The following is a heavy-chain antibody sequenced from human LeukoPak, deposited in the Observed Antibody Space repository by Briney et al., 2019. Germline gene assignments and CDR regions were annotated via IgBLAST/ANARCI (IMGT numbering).Heavy chain of an antibody. V-gene: IGHV3-33*01. CDR3: ARDPDSSSYAPPRY. CDR1: GFTFSSYG. D-gene: IGHD6-6*01. J-gene: IGHJ4*02. CDR2: IWYDGSNK. Sequence: GGSLRLSCAASGFTFSSYGMHWVRQAPGKGLEWVAVIWYDGSNKYYADSVKGRFTISRDNSKNTLYLQMNSLRAEYTAVYYCARDPDSSSYAPPRYWGQGTLVTVSS.